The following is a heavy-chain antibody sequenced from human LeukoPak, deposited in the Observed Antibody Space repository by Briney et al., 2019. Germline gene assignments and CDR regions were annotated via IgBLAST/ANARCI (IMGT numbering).Heavy chain of an antibody. CDR1: GFTFSSYW. V-gene: IGHV3-74*01. D-gene: IGHD3-3*01. J-gene: IGHJ4*02. CDR2: INSDGSST. CDR3: ASVLSYDVWRPLDN. Sequence: GGSLRLSCAASGFTFSSYWMHWVRQAPGKGLVWVSRINSDGSSTSYADSVKGRFTISRDNAKNTLYLQMNSLRTEDTSVYYCASVLSYDVWRPLDNWGQGTLVTVSS.